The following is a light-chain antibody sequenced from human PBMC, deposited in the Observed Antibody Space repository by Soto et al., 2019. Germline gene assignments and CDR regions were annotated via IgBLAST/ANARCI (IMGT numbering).Light chain of an antibody. CDR1: SSNIGAGYD. Sequence: QAVVTQPPSVSGAPGQRVTISCTGSSSNIGAGYDVHWYQQLPGTAPKLLIYGNSNRPSGVPDRFSGSKSGTSASLAITGLQAEDEADYYCQSYDSSLSGWVFGGGTQRPS. J-gene: IGLJ3*02. CDR3: QSYDSSLSGWV. CDR2: GNS. V-gene: IGLV1-40*01.